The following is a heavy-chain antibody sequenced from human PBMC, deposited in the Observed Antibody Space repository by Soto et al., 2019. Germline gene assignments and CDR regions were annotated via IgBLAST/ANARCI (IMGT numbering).Heavy chain of an antibody. CDR2: IYYSGST. Sequence: PSETLSLTCTVSGGSISSYYWSWIRQPPGKGLEWIGYIYYSGSTNYNPSLKSRVTISVDTSKNQFSLKLSSVTAADTAVYYCARVRKGAYYYYMDVWGKGTTVT. CDR3: ARVRKGAYYYYMDV. CDR1: GGSISSYY. D-gene: IGHD3-16*01. V-gene: IGHV4-59*01. J-gene: IGHJ6*03.